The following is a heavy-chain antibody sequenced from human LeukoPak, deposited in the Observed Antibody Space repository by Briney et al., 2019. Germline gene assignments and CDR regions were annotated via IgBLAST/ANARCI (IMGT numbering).Heavy chain of an antibody. Sequence: PSETLSLTCSVSGGSISSGDYYWTWVRQPAGKGLEWIGRINPYGTTNYNPSVRSRLTISVDTSRNQFSLKLSSVTAADTAAYYCARSHPLPSGYHDYWGQGALVTVSS. V-gene: IGHV4-61*02. CDR1: GGSISSGDYY. J-gene: IGHJ4*02. CDR2: INPYGTT. D-gene: IGHD3-22*01. CDR3: ARSHPLPSGYHDY.